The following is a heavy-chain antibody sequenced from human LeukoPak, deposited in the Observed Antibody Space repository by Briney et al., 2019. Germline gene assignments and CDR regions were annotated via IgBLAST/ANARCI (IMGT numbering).Heavy chain of an antibody. Sequence: GGSLRLSCAASGFTFSSYGMHLARQAPGSGLGWVAFIRYDGSNKYYADSVKGRSTIARDNSKNTLYLQMNSLRAEDTAVYYCAKDKGHTVATIMGVGDYWGQGTLVTVS. CDR3: AKDKGHTVATIMGVGDY. D-gene: IGHD5-12*01. CDR1: GFTFSSYG. V-gene: IGHV3-30*02. J-gene: IGHJ4*02. CDR2: IRYDGSNK.